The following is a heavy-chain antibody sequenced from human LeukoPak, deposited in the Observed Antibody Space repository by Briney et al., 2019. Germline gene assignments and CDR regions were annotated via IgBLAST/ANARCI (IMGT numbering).Heavy chain of an antibody. V-gene: IGHV3-7*01. D-gene: IGHD1-26*01. J-gene: IGHJ4*02. CDR1: GFRVGDYW. CDR2: IKQDGAEK. Sequence: GGSLRLSCAASGFRVGDYWMTWARHVPGKGLEWVANIKQDGAEKHYAESVEGRFIISRDNAKNSLYLEMDSLKVEDTAVYDCARVGAWDLQRVFDYWGQGTLVTVSS. CDR3: ARVGAWDLQRVFDY.